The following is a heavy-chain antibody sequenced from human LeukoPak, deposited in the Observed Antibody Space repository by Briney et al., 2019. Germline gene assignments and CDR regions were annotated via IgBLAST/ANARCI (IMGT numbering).Heavy chain of an antibody. D-gene: IGHD2-21*02. Sequence: GASVKVSCKASGYTFTGYYMHWVRQAPGQGLEWMGWINPNSGGTNYAQKFQGRVTMTRDTSISTAYMELSRLRSDDTAVYYCARDQVGGDPSPDYWGRGTLVTVSS. V-gene: IGHV1-2*02. CDR1: GYTFTGYY. CDR2: INPNSGGT. J-gene: IGHJ4*02. CDR3: ARDQVGGDPSPDY.